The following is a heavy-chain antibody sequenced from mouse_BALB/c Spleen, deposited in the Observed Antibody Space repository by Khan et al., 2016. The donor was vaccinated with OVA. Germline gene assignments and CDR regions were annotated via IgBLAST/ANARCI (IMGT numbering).Heavy chain of an antibody. V-gene: IGHV2-6-5*01. J-gene: IGHJ4*01. Sequence: QVQLKQSGPGLVAPSQNLSITCTVSGFSLTDFGVSWIRQPPGKGLEWLGVIWGGGTTYYNSALKSRLSISKDNSKSQVFLKLNSPQTDHTAMHYCAKGVSSYYFALDYWGQGTSVTVSS. CDR2: IWGGGTT. CDR1: GFSLTDFG. D-gene: IGHD2-10*02. CDR3: AKGVSSYYFALDY.